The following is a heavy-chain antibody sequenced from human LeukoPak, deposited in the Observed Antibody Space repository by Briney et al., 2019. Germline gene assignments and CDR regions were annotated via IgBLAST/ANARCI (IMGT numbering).Heavy chain of an antibody. CDR2: INHSGST. D-gene: IGHD5-12*01. V-gene: IGHV4-34*01. CDR3: ARTRQGGLVATWRWFDP. Sequence: SETLSLTCAVYGGSFSGYYWSWIRQPPGKGLEWIGEINHSGSTNYNPSLKSRVTISVDTSKNQFSLKLSSVTAADTAVYYCARTRQGGLVATWRWFDPWGQGTLVTVSS. J-gene: IGHJ5*02. CDR1: GGSFSGYY.